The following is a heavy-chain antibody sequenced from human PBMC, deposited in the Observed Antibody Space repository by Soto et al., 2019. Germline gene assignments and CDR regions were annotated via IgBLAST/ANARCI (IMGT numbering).Heavy chain of an antibody. D-gene: IGHD1-1*01. J-gene: IGHJ5*02. Sequence: PAGTXSLTCTFSGCSIGVFYLIWIRKSAGKGLEWIGRIYATGTTDYNHSLKSRVMMSVDTSKKQFSLKLRSVTAADTAVYYCVRDGTKNLRDWLDTWGQGISVTVSS. CDR1: GCSIGVFY. CDR3: VRDGTKNLRDWLDT. CDR2: IYATGTT. V-gene: IGHV4-4*07.